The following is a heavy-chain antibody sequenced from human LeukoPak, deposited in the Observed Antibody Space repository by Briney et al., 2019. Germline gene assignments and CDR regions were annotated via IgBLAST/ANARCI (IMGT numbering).Heavy chain of an antibody. CDR3: AKDRDVRAAAYFFDY. D-gene: IGHD2-2*01. V-gene: IGHV3-30-3*01. CDR2: ISYDGSNT. J-gene: IGHJ4*02. Sequence: PGGSLRLSCAPSGFTFSSYAMHWVRQAPGKGLEWVAVISYDGSNTYYADSVKGRFTISRDNSKNTLYLQMNSLRAEDTAVYYCAKDRDVRAAAYFFDYWGRGALVTVSS. CDR1: GFTFSSYA.